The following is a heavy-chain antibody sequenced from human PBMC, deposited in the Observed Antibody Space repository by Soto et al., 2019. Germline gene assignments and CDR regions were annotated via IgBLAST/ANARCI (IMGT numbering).Heavy chain of an antibody. CDR3: ARSIAVDAFDI. J-gene: IGHJ3*02. CDR2: FYYSGNT. V-gene: IGHV4-59*08. Sequence: QVQLQESGLGLVKPSETLSLTCTVSGGSINSFYWSWIRQPPGQGLEWIGYFYYSGNTYYIPSLKSRVTISVDASKNHLYLRLTSVTAADTAVYYCARSIAVDAFDIWGQGTMVTVSS. D-gene: IGHD6-19*01. CDR1: GGSINSFY.